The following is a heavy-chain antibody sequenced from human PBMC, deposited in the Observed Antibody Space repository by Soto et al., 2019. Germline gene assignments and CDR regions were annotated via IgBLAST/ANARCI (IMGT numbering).Heavy chain of an antibody. Sequence: QVQLVQSGAEVKKPGASVKVSCKASGYTFTSYDINWVRQATGQGLEWMGWMNPNSGNTGYAQKFQGRVTMTRNTSISKAYMGLSSLRAEDTAVYYGARGTRRSSSVSYWGQGTLVTVSS. CDR2: MNPNSGNT. V-gene: IGHV1-8*01. CDR1: GYTFTSYD. D-gene: IGHD6-6*01. J-gene: IGHJ4*02. CDR3: ARGTRRSSSVSY.